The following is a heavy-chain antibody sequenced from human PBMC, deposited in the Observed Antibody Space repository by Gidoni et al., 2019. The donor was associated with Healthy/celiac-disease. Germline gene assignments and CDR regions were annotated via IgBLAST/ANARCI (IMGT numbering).Heavy chain of an antibody. V-gene: IGHV4-39*01. Sequence: QLQLQESGPGLVKPSETLSLTCTVSGGSISSSSYYWGWIRQPPGKGLEWIGSIYYSGSTYYNPSLKSRVTISVDTSKNQFSLKLSSVTAADTAVYYCARGYIVGATTRAFDIWGQGTMVTVSS. J-gene: IGHJ3*02. D-gene: IGHD1-26*01. CDR2: IYYSGST. CDR1: GGSISSSSYY. CDR3: ARGYIVGATTRAFDI.